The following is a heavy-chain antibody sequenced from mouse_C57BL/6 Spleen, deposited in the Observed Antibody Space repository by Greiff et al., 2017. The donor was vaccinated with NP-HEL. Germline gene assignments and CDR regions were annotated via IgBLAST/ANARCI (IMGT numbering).Heavy chain of an antibody. CDR2: IRNKANGYTT. V-gene: IGHV7-3*01. CDR1: GFTFTDYY. Sequence: EVQLVESGGGLVQPGGSLSLSCAASGFTFTDYYMSWVRQPPGKALEWLGFIRNKANGYTTEYSASVKGRFTISRDNSQSILYLQMNALRAEDSATYYCARSGTTAFDYWGQSTTLTVSS. D-gene: IGHD1-2*01. CDR3: ARSGTTAFDY. J-gene: IGHJ2*01.